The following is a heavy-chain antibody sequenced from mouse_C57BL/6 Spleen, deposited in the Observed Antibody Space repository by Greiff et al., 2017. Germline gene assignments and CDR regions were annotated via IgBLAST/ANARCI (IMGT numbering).Heavy chain of an antibody. CDR2: IIPGSGST. V-gene: IGHV1-9*01. CDR3: TRSNNSTMDY. J-gene: IGHJ2*01. CDR1: GYTFTGYW. Sequence: VQLLQSGADLMKPGASVKLSCKATGYTFTGYWIAWVKQRPGHGLEWIGEIIPGSGSTYYTDKLKGKATFTADTSSNTSYMQLSRLTNDDAAFYCCTRSNNSTMDYWGQGTTLTVSS.